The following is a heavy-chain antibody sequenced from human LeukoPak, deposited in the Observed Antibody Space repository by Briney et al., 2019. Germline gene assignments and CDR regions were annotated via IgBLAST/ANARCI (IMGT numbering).Heavy chain of an antibody. V-gene: IGHV3-48*03. Sequence: GGSLGLSCAASGFTFSGYEMNWVRQAPGKGLEWVSYISSSGSTIYYADSVKGRFTVSRDNAKNSLYLQMNSLRAEDTAVYYCARDPGYCSTTSCYKFFDYWGQGTLVTVSS. CDR1: GFTFSGYE. D-gene: IGHD2-2*02. CDR3: ARDPGYCSTTSCYKFFDY. J-gene: IGHJ4*02. CDR2: ISSSGSTI.